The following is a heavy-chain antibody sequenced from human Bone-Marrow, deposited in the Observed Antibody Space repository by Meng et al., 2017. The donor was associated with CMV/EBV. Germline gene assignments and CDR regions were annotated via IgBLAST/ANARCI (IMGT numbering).Heavy chain of an antibody. CDR3: TRGTRNLDY. CDR2: IRNRATTYAT. Sequence: CEASHVMFSGSTLHWVRQASGKGLEWSGRIRNRATTYATAYGGSVKGRFRISRDDSKNTAYLEMRSLKIDDTAVYYCTRGTRNLDYWGQGTLVTVSS. CDR1: HVMFSGST. V-gene: IGHV3-73*01. D-gene: IGHD1-14*01. J-gene: IGHJ4*02.